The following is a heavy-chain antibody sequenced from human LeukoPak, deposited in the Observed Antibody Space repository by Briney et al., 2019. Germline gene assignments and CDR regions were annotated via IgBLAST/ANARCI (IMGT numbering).Heavy chain of an antibody. D-gene: IGHD3-10*02. J-gene: IGHJ6*04. Sequence: GGSLRLSCAASGFTFSSYEMNWVRQAPGKGLEWVSYISSSGSTIYYADSVKGRFTVSRDNAKNSLYLQMNSLRAEDTAVYYYAELGITMIGGVWGKGTTVTISS. CDR2: ISSSGSTI. V-gene: IGHV3-48*03. CDR1: GFTFSSYE. CDR3: AELGITMIGGV.